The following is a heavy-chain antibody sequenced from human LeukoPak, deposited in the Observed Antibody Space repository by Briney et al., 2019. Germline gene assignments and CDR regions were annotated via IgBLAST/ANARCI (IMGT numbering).Heavy chain of an antibody. V-gene: IGHV1-3*01. D-gene: IGHD6-19*01. CDR1: GYTFTSYY. CDR3: AADHFSGWYLGFDY. CDR2: INAGNGNT. J-gene: IGHJ4*02. Sequence: GASVKVSCKASGYTFTSYYMHWVRQAPGQRLEWMGWINAGNGNTKYSQKFQERVTITRDMSTSTAYMELSSLRSEDTAVYYCAADHFSGWYLGFDYWGQGTLVTVSS.